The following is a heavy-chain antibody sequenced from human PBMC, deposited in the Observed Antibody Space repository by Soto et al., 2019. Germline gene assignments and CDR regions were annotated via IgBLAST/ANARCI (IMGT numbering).Heavy chain of an antibody. CDR2: IKQDGSEK. Sequence: LRLSCAASGFTFSSYWMSWVRQAPGKGLEWVANIKQDGSEKYYVDSVKGRFTISRDNAKNTLYLQLNGLRAEDTAVYYCAREDKCNDDPLDYWGQETLVTVAS. J-gene: IGHJ4*02. V-gene: IGHV3-7*01. CDR3: AREDKCNDDPLDY. D-gene: IGHD1-20*01. CDR1: GFTFSSYW.